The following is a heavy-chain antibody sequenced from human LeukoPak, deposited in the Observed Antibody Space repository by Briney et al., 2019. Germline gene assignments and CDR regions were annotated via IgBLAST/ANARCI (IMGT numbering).Heavy chain of an antibody. Sequence: PGGSLRLSCAASGFTFSSYSMNWVRQAPGKGLEWVSYISSSSSTIYYADSVKGRFTISRDNAKNSLYLQMNSLRAEDTAVYYCARDYADYVGYFLFDYWGQGTLVTVSS. J-gene: IGHJ4*02. CDR2: ISSSSSTI. V-gene: IGHV3-48*01. D-gene: IGHD4-17*01. CDR1: GFTFSSYS. CDR3: ARDYADYVGYFLFDY.